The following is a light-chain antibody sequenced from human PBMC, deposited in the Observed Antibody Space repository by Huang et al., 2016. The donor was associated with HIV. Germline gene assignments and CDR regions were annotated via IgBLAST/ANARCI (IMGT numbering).Light chain of an antibody. CDR3: QQYNNWPPIT. V-gene: IGKV3-15*01. J-gene: IGKJ5*01. CDR2: GAS. Sequence: EIVMTQSPATLSVSPGERATLSCRASQTISSNLAWYQQKPGQAPRLLSYGASTRATGIPARFSGSGSGTEFTLSITSLQSEDFAVYFYQQYNNWPPITFGQGTRLEIK. CDR1: QTISSN.